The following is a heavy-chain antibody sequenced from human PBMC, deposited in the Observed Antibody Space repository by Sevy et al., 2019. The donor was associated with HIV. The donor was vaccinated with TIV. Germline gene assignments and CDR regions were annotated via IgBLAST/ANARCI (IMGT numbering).Heavy chain of an antibody. CDR1: GFTFSNAW. CDR3: TTDHRRDGIVVVPFEY. V-gene: IGHV3-15*01. J-gene: IGHJ4*02. D-gene: IGHD2-15*01. Sequence: GGSLRLSCATSGFTFSNAWMSWVRQSPGKGLEWVGRIRSKAGGGTTDYATIVKGKFTISRDDSRHILYLQLNSLETEDTAVYYCTTDHRRDGIVVVPFEYWGQGTLVTVSS. CDR2: IRSKAGGGTT.